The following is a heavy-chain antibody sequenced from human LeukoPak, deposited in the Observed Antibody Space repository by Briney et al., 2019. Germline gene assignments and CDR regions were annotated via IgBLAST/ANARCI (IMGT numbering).Heavy chain of an antibody. D-gene: IGHD6-19*01. J-gene: IGHJ4*02. V-gene: IGHV4-4*07. Sequence: SETLSLTCTVSGGSISGYYWNWVRQPADRGLEWIGRLYSSGDTYYNPSLKSRLTMSVDTSKNQFSLKLRSVTAADTAVYYCARGSSGSTKRYYFDSWGQGALVTVPS. CDR1: GGSISGYY. CDR2: LYSSGDT. CDR3: ARGSSGSTKRYYFDS.